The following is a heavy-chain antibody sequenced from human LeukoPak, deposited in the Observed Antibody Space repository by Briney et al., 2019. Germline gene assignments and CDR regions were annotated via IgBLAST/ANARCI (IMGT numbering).Heavy chain of an antibody. CDR2: INTHTGRP. CDR3: ARLYSDLLTGPGY. V-gene: IGHV7-4-1*02. CDR1: GCTFTTYA. D-gene: IGHD3-9*01. Sequence: GASVKVSCKASGCTFTTYALTWVRQAPGQGLEWMGWINTHTGRPSYAQDFTGRFVFSLDSSVSTAYLQISRLQTGDTAVYYCARLYSDLLTGPGYWGQGTLLTVSS. J-gene: IGHJ4*02.